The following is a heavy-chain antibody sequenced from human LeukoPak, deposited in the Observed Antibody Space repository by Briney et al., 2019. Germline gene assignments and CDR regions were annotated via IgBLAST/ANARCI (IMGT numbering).Heavy chain of an antibody. CDR2: INPDSGGT. V-gene: IGHV1-2*02. CDR1: AYTFTGYY. J-gene: IGHJ4*02. Sequence: ASVKVSCKASAYTFTGYYMHWVRQAPGQGLEWMGWINPDSGGTNYAQKLQGRVTMTRDTSISTAYMEVSRLRSDDTAVYYCAREGSGWYGNFDYWGQGTLVTVSS. D-gene: IGHD6-19*01. CDR3: AREGSGWYGNFDY.